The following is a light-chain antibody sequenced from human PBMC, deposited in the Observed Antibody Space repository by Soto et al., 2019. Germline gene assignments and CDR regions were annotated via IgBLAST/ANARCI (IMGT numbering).Light chain of an antibody. Sequence: DIQMTQSPSTLSASVGDRVTITCRASQSSSKWLAWYQQKPGKAPKLLIYKASSLESGVPSRFSGRGSGTEFTLTVSSMQPDEFATYYCQQYNSYPYTFGPGTKLEIK. CDR2: KAS. CDR1: QSSSKW. J-gene: IGKJ2*01. V-gene: IGKV1-5*03. CDR3: QQYNSYPYT.